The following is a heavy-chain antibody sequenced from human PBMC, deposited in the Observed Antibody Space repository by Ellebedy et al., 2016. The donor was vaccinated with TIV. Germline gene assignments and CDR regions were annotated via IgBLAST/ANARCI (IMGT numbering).Heavy chain of an antibody. CDR2: INPILGTA. Sequence: AASVKVSCKASGYTFTTYAMHWVRQAPGQGLEWMGRINPILGTANYAQKFQGRVTMTADKSTSTDYMELTSLRSEDTAVYYCAADYGDYIIEDWGQGTLVTVSS. V-gene: IGHV1-69*04. CDR3: AADYGDYIIED. D-gene: IGHD4-17*01. CDR1: GYTFTTYA. J-gene: IGHJ4*02.